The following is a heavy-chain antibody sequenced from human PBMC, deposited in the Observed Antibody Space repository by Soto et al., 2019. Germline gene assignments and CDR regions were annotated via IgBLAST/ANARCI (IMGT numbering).Heavy chain of an antibody. V-gene: IGHV3-74*01. CDR1: GFTFNNFW. J-gene: IGHJ4*02. D-gene: IGHD3-10*02. CDR2: INNDGSSR. Sequence: EVQLVESGGGLVQPGGSLRLSCAASGFTFNNFWMHWVRQVPGKGLVWISRINNDGSSRSYADSVKGRFTISRDNAKNTLFLQMRSLKVEEMAVYYCARGVSSNTVCWFWGQGILVTVSS. CDR3: ARGVSSNTVCWF.